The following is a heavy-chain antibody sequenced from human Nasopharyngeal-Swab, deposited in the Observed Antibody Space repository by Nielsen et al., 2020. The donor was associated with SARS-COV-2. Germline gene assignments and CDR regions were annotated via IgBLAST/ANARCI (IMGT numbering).Heavy chain of an antibody. Sequence: PGKGLEWVAVIWYDGSNKYYADSVKGRFTISRDNSKNTLYLQMNSLRAEDTAVYYCTTGTTGNPTYYYYYGMDVWGQGTTVTVSS. J-gene: IGHJ6*02. V-gene: IGHV3-33*01. CDR2: IWYDGSNK. D-gene: IGHD1-1*01. CDR3: TTGTTGNPTYYYYYGMDV.